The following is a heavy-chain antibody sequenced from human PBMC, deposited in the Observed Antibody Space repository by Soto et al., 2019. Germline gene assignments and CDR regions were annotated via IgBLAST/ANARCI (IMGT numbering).Heavy chain of an antibody. V-gene: IGHV1-18*01. Sequence: QVQLVQSGAEVKKPGASVKVSCKASGYIFINYGITWVRQAPGQGLEWMGWISAYKGNTNYAQNLQDRVTMTTDTSTSTAYMELRSLRSDDTAVYFCARDVRTVGATLYYYAMDVWGQGTTVTVSS. CDR3: ARDVRTVGATLYYYAMDV. CDR1: GYIFINYG. J-gene: IGHJ6*02. D-gene: IGHD1-26*01. CDR2: ISAYKGNT.